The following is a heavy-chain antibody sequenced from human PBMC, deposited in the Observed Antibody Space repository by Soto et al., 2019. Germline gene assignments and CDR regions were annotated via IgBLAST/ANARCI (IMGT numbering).Heavy chain of an antibody. D-gene: IGHD3-9*01. CDR2: ISGSGGST. CDR3: AKDDILTGYPFDY. J-gene: IGHJ4*02. V-gene: IGHV3-23*01. Sequence: EVQLLESGGGLVQPGGSLRLSCAASGFTFSSYAMSWLRQAPGKGLEWVSAISGSGGSTYYADSVKGRFTISRDNSKNTLYLQMNSLRAEDTAVYYCAKDDILTGYPFDYWGQGTLVTVSS. CDR1: GFTFSSYA.